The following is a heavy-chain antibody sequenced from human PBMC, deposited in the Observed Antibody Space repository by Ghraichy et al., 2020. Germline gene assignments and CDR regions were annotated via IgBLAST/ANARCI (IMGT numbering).Heavy chain of an antibody. J-gene: IGHJ4*02. CDR3: ARILRDYDFWSGYYTTIDY. CDR1: GFSLSNPRMG. Sequence: SGPTLVKPTETLTLTCTVSGFSLSNPRMGVSWIRQPPGKALEWLAHIFSNDEKSYSTSLKSRLTISKDTSKSQVVLTMTNMDPVDTATYYCARILRDYDFWSGYYTTIDYWGQGTLVTVSS. CDR2: IFSNDEK. V-gene: IGHV2-26*01. D-gene: IGHD3-3*01.